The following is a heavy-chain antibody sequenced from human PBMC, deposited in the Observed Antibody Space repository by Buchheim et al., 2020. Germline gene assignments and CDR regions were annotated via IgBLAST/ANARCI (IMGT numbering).Heavy chain of an antibody. CDR2: INHSGST. CDR3: ARGRSGYSYGYPFYYYYYMDV. J-gene: IGHJ6*03. CDR1: GGSFSGYY. V-gene: IGHV4-34*01. Sequence: QVQLQQWGAGLLKPSEPLSLTCAVYGGSFSGYYWSWIRQPPGKGLEWIGEINHSGSTNYNPSLKRRVTISVDTSKNQFSLKLSSVTAADTAVYYCARGRSGYSYGYPFYYYYYMDVWGKGTT. D-gene: IGHD5-18*01.